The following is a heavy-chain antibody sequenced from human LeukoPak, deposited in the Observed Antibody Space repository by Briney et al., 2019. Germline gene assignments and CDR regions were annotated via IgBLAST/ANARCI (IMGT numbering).Heavy chain of an antibody. CDR3: AELGITMIGGV. J-gene: IGHJ6*04. CDR2: ISGSGGST. D-gene: IGHD3-10*02. Sequence: GGSLGLSCAASGFTFSSYGMSWVRQAPGKGREWVSAISGSGGSTYYADSVKGRFTISRDNSKNTLYLQMNSLRAEDTAVYYCAELGITMIGGVWGKGTTVTISS. V-gene: IGHV3-23*01. CDR1: GFTFSSYG.